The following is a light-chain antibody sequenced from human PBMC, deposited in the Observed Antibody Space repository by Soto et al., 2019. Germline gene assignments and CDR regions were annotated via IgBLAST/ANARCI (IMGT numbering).Light chain of an antibody. CDR1: SGHSSYA. CDR3: QTWGTGILV. J-gene: IGLJ2*01. CDR2: LNSDGRH. V-gene: IGLV4-69*01. Sequence: QLVLTQSPSASASLGASVKLTCTLSSGHSSYAIAWHQQQPEKGPRYLMKLNSDGRHSKGDGIPDRFSGSSSGTERYLTISSLQSEDEADYSCQTWGTGILVFGGGTKLTVL.